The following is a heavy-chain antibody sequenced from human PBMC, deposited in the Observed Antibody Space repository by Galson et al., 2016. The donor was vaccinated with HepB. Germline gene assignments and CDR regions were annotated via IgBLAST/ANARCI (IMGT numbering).Heavy chain of an antibody. V-gene: IGHV5-10-1*01. Sequence: QSGAEVKMPGASLRISCKGSGYSFTNHWITWVRQMPGKGLEWMGRIDPGDSNTDYSPSFQGHVTLSVDKSISVVYLQWSSLKASDTATYYCARRRGGRGWELDPWGQGTLVTVSS. CDR3: ARRRGGRGWELDP. J-gene: IGHJ5*02. CDR2: IDPGDSNT. D-gene: IGHD1-26*01. CDR1: GYSFTNHW.